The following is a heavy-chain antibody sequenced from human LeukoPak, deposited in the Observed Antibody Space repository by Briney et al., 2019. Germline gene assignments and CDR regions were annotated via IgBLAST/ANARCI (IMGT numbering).Heavy chain of an antibody. CDR2: ISYSGST. J-gene: IGHJ4*02. D-gene: IGHD4-17*01. CDR1: GGPISSYY. Sequence: PSETLSLTCTVSGGPISSYYWNWVRQSPGKGLEWIGYISYSGSTNYNPSLKSRVTISVNTSKNQFSLKLRSVTAADTAVYYCARRHGDYDRGFDYWGQGTLVTVSS. V-gene: IGHV4-59*08. CDR3: ARRHGDYDRGFDY.